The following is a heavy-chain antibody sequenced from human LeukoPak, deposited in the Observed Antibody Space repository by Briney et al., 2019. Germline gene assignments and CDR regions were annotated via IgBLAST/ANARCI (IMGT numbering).Heavy chain of an antibody. V-gene: IGHV1-18*04. CDR1: GYTFTSYG. Sequence: ASVKVSCKASGYTFTSYGISWVRQAPGQGLEWMGWISAYNGNTNYAQKLQGRVTMTTDTSTSTAYMELRSLRSDDTAVYYCARDLWAYDYVWGSYRYSHVAFDIWGQGTMVTVSS. D-gene: IGHD3-16*02. CDR2: ISAYNGNT. J-gene: IGHJ3*02. CDR3: ARDLWAYDYVWGSYRYSHVAFDI.